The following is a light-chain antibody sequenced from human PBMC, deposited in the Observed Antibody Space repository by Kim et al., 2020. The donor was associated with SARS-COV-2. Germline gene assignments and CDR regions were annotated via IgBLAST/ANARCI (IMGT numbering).Light chain of an antibody. Sequence: SVTITCSGSSSDSGAGYGVHWYQQHPATAPQLLIYGNSSRPSGVPDRFSGSKSGTSASLAITGLQAEDEADYYCQSYDSSLSGWVFGGGTQLTVL. CDR3: QSYDSSLSGWV. CDR2: GNS. CDR1: SSDSGAGYG. V-gene: IGLV1-40*01. J-gene: IGLJ3*02.